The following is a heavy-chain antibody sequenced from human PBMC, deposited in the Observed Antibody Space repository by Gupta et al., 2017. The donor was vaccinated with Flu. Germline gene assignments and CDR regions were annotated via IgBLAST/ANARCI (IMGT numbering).Heavy chain of an antibody. CDR3: AKDGPWTASCPYYCYYMDV. CDR2: IASDGSHK. J-gene: IGHJ6*03. CDR1: GFRYSSSG. V-gene: IGHV3-30*18. Sequence: QMQLVESGGGVVHLGTSLRLSCAASGFRYSSSGMHWVRQAPGKGLEWVADIASDGSHKDYADSVRGRFTISRDNSKNTLSLEMDSLRVEDTGVYYCAKDGPWTASCPYYCYYMDVWGKGTTVTVSS. D-gene: IGHD2-2*01.